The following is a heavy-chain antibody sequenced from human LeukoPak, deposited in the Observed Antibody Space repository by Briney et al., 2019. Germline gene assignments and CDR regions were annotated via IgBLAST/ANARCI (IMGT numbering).Heavy chain of an antibody. CDR1: GFTFSNYV. Sequence: GGTLRLSYAASGFTFSNYVMSWVRQAPGKGLEWVSTITLSGDTTYNADSVRGRFTISRDNSKNTLYLQMNTLRAEDTAVYYCAKDGDGIQFFDYWGQGTLVTVSS. CDR2: ITLSGDTT. J-gene: IGHJ4*02. D-gene: IGHD5-24*01. V-gene: IGHV3-23*01. CDR3: AKDGDGIQFFDY.